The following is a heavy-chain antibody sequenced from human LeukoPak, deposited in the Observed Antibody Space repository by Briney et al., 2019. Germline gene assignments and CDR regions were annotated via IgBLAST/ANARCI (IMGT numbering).Heavy chain of an antibody. CDR2: VNHIVNT. J-gene: IGHJ3*02. V-gene: IGHV4-34*01. D-gene: IGHD2-15*01. CDR3: ARGRVVAATRGLRGRPFDI. CDR1: VVSSCGDS. Sequence: NPSETPSPTCALYVVSSCGDSWRWIPPPPQGRRGCGGEVNHIVNTHYNPSLKSRVTISVDTSKSHFSLKLSSVTAPDTAVYYCARGRVVAATRGLRGRPFDIWGQGAMVTASS.